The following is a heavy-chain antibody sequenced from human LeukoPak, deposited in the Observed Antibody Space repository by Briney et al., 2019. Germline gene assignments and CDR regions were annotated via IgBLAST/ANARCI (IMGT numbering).Heavy chain of an antibody. CDR3: ARHINDYYDSSGYLDY. CDR1: GGSISSSGYY. J-gene: IGHJ4*02. Sequence: SETLSLTCTVSGGSISSSGYYWGWIRQPPGKGLEWIGSIYYSGSTYYNPSLKSRVTISVDTSKNQFSLKLSSVTAADTAVYYCARHINDYYDSSGYLDYWGQGTLVTVSS. V-gene: IGHV4-39*01. D-gene: IGHD3-22*01. CDR2: IYYSGST.